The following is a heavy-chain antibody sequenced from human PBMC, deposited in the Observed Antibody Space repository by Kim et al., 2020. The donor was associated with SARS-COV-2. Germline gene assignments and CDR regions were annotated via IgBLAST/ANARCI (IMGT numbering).Heavy chain of an antibody. CDR3: ARHRDFADAFDI. V-gene: IGHV5-51*01. D-gene: IGHD3-9*01. Sequence: RYSPSFQGQVTISADKSISTAYLQWSSLKASDTAMYYCARHRDFADAFDIWGQGTMVTVSS. J-gene: IGHJ3*02.